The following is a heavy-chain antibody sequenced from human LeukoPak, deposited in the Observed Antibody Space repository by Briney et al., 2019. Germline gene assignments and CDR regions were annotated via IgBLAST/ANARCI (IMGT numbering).Heavy chain of an antibody. D-gene: IGHD2-2*01. CDR1: GFTFSGSA. CDR2: IRSRANSYAT. J-gene: IGHJ4*02. CDR3: TRRDCSSTSCYPY. Sequence: GGSLRLSCAASGFTFSGSAMHWVRQASGKGLEWVGRIRSRANSYATAYAASVKGRFTISRDDSKNTAYLQMNSLKTEDTAVYYCTRRDCSSTSCYPYWGQGTLVTVSS. V-gene: IGHV3-73*01.